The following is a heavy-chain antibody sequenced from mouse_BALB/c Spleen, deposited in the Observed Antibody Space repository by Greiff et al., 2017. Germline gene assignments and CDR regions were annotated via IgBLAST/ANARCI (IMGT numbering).Heavy chain of an antibody. CDR2: IYPGDGDT. D-gene: IGHD3-1*01. CDR3: AREGPSGAWFAY. J-gene: IGHJ3*01. Sequence: QVTLNESGPELVKPGASVKISCKASGYAFSSSWMNWVKQRPGQGLEWIGRIYPGDGDTNYNGKFKGKATLTADKSSSTAYMQLSSLTSVDSAVYFCAREGPSGAWFAYWGQGTLVTVSA. CDR1: GYAFSSSW. V-gene: IGHV1-82*01.